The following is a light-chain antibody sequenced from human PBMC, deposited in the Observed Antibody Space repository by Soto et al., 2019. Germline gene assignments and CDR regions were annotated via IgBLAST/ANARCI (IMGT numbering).Light chain of an antibody. J-gene: IGKJ5*01. CDR2: AAS. CDR3: QHLDSYST. V-gene: IGKV1-9*01. Sequence: DIQLTQSPSFLSASVGDRVTITCRASQGISSYLAWYQQKPGKAPKLLIYAASTLQSGVPSRFSGSGSGTAFTLTISSLQPEDFATYYCQHLDSYSTFGQGTRLEIK. CDR1: QGISSY.